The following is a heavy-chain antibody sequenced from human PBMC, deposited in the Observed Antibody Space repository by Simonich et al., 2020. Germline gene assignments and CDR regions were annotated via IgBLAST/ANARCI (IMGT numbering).Heavy chain of an antibody. J-gene: IGHJ3*02. Sequence: EVQLVQSGAEVKKPGESLKISCKGSGYSFTSYWIGWGRQMPGKGMEWMGSIHPGDYKTRYGPSFQGQVTSSADKSISTAYLQWSSLKASDTAMYYCARQLNDFDIWGQGTMVTVSS. D-gene: IGHD1-1*01. V-gene: IGHV5-51*01. CDR3: ARQLNDFDI. CDR2: IHPGDYKT. CDR1: GYSFTSYW.